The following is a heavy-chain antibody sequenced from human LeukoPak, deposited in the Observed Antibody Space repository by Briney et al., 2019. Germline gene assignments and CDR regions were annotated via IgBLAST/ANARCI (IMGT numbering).Heavy chain of an antibody. CDR2: INAGNGNT. CDR3: ARVTGGSGSYYTY. CDR1: GYTFTSYA. V-gene: IGHV1-3*01. D-gene: IGHD3-10*01. Sequence: ASVKVSCKASGYTFTSYAMHWVRQAPGQRLEWMGWINAGNGNTKYSQKFQGRVTITRDTSASTAYMELSSLRSEDTAVYYCARVTGGSGSYYTYWGQGTLVTVSS. J-gene: IGHJ4*02.